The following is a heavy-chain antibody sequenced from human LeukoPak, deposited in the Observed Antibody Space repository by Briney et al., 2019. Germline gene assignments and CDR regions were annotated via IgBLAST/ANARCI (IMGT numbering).Heavy chain of an antibody. CDR2: IRYDGTNK. D-gene: IGHD4-17*01. Sequence: GGSLRLSCVASGFTFSTYGIHWVRQAPGKGPEWVAFIRYDGTNKWYADSVKGRFTISRDNSKNMLYLQMNGLRAEDTAVYHCAKDRDYGDYPSAYYYYMDVWGKGTTVTVSS. CDR3: AKDRDYGDYPSAYYYYMDV. CDR1: GFTFSTYG. V-gene: IGHV3-30*02. J-gene: IGHJ6*03.